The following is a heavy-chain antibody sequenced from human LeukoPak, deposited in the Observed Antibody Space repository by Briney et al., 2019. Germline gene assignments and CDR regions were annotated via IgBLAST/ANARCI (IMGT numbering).Heavy chain of an antibody. V-gene: IGHV3-53*04. J-gene: IGHJ4*02. CDR2: IYSGGST. D-gene: IGHD5-18*01. CDR3: ARGGTAMVTSFDH. CDR1: GFTVSSNY. Sequence: GGSLRLSCAASGFTVSSNYMSWVRQAPGKGLEWVSVIYSGGSTYYADSVKGRFTISRHNSKNTLYLQMNSLRAEDTAVYYCARGGTAMVTSFDHWGQGTLVTVSS.